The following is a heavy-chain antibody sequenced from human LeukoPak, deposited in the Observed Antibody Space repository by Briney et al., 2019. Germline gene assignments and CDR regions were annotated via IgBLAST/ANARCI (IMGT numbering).Heavy chain of an antibody. J-gene: IGHJ4*02. CDR1: GGSISSYY. V-gene: IGHV4-59*08. CDR3: AAARAVAGSFDD. Sequence: PSETLSLTCTVSGGSISSYYWSWIRQPPGKGLEWIGYIYYSGSTNYNPSLKSRVTISVDTSKNQFSLKLSSVTAADTAVYSCAAARAVAGSFDDWGQGTLVTVSS. CDR2: IYYSGST. D-gene: IGHD6-19*01.